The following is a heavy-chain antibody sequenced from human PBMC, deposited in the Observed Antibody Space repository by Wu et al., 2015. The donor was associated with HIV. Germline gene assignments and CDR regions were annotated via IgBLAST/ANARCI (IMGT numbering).Heavy chain of an antibody. CDR1: DTPSPVMS. CDR2: MNPNSGNT. D-gene: IGHD1-1*01. V-gene: IGHV1-8*01. Sequence: VQLVQSWGVEGERSLGLSEGLLLRLLDTPSPVMSINWVRQATGQGLEWMGWMNPNSGNTGYAQEFQGRVTMTRDTSINTAYMELSSLTSGDTAVYYCARSVPRWKDQYTRGGMDVWGQGTTVTVFS. J-gene: IGHJ6*02. CDR3: ARSVPRWKDQYTRGGMDV.